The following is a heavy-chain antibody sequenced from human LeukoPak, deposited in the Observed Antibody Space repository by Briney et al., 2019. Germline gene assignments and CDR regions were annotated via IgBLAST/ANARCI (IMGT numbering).Heavy chain of an antibody. CDR3: ARARSSGYAFDY. D-gene: IGHD5-12*01. J-gene: IGHJ4*02. CDR2: INPSGGST. V-gene: IGHV1-46*01. CDR1: GYTFTSYY. Sequence: ASVKVSCKASGYTFTSYYMHWVRQAPGQGLEWMGIINPSGGSTSYAQKFRGRVTMTRDTSTSTVYMELSSLRSEDTAVYYCARARSSGYAFDYWGQGTLVTVSS.